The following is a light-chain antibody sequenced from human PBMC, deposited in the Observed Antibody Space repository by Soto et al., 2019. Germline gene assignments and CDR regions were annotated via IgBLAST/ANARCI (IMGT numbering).Light chain of an antibody. V-gene: IGKV1-27*01. J-gene: IGKJ1*01. CDR3: QKYNSAPWT. CDR2: DAS. Sequence: IQMTQSPSSLSASVGDRVTITCRASQGMGNYLAWYQQKPGKLPKLLIYDASSLESGVPSRFSGSVSGTDSTLTISSLQPEDVATYYCQKYNSAPWTFGQGTKVEIK. CDR1: QGMGNY.